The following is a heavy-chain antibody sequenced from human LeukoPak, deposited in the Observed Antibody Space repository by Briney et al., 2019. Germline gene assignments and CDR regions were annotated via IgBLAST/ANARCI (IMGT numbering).Heavy chain of an antibody. D-gene: IGHD4/OR15-4a*01. Sequence: GGSLRLSCAASGFTFSNYSMSWVRQAPGKGLEWVSTISGSGGSTAYADSVKGRFTISRDNSKNTLYLQMNSLRAEDTAVYYCAKRTIKYFDYWGQGTLVTVSS. CDR3: AKRTIKYFDY. V-gene: IGHV3-23*01. CDR2: ISGSGGST. J-gene: IGHJ4*02. CDR1: GFTFSNYS.